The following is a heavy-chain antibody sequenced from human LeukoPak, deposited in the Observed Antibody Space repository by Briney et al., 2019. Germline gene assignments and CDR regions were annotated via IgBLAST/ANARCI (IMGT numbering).Heavy chain of an antibody. CDR2: IIPIFGTA. J-gene: IGHJ6*02. V-gene: IGHV1-69*13. D-gene: IGHD6-19*01. CDR3: ARGPGYSSGPTRYYYGMDV. Sequence: ASVKVSCKASGYTFTSYGISWVRQAPGQGLEWMGGIIPIFGTANYAQKFQGRVTITADESTSPAYLELSSLRSEDTAVYYCARGPGYSSGPTRYYYGMDVWGQGTTVTVSS. CDR1: GYTFTSYG.